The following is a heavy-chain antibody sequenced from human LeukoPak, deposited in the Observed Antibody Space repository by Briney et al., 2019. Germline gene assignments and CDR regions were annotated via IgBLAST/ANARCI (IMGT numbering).Heavy chain of an antibody. CDR1: GCTFGDYA. D-gene: IGHD1-1*01. Sequence: GGSLRLSCAASGCTFGDYAMHWVRQAPGKGLEWVSLISGDGGSTYYADSVNGRSTISRDNSKTSLFLQMNSLRTEYTALYYCAKDTGGVPPHSPKGLDYWGQGTLVTVSS. CDR2: ISGDGGST. V-gene: IGHV3-43*02. CDR3: AKDTGGVPPHSPKGLDY. J-gene: IGHJ4*02.